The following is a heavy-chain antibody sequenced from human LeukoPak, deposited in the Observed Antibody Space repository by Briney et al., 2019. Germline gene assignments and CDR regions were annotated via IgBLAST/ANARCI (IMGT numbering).Heavy chain of an antibody. CDR3: AKDQAIFGVVLS. J-gene: IGHJ5*02. CDR2: ISGSGGST. V-gene: IGHV3-23*01. D-gene: IGHD3-3*01. CDR1: GFTFSSYD. Sequence: PGGSLRLSCAASGFTFSSYDMSWVRQAPGKGLEWVSAISGSGGSTYYADSVKGRFTISRDNSKNTLYLQMNSLRAEDTAVYYCAKDQAIFGVVLSWGQGTLVTVSS.